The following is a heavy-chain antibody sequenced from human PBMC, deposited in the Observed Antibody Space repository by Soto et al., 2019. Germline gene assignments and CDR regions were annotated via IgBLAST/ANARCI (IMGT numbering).Heavy chain of an antibody. V-gene: IGHV3-23*01. J-gene: IGHJ4*02. Sequence: GGSLRLSCVVSGFTFNTFAMTWVRQAPGRGLEWVSALSGSGSLSYYADSVKGRFTISRDNSKNTLYLQMNNLRVDETAVYFCARDRGGALDSWGQGTLVTVSS. CDR3: ARDRGGALDS. CDR1: GFTFNTFA. D-gene: IGHD2-15*01. CDR2: LSGSGSLS.